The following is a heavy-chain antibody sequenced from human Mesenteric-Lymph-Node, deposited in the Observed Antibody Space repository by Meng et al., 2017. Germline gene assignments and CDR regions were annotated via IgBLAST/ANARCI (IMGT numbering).Heavy chain of an antibody. CDR3: ARGSSLTRKFDY. CDR1: GGSISSSSYY. CDR2: IYYSGST. D-gene: IGHD6-13*01. J-gene: IGHJ4*02. Sequence: SETLSLTCTVSGGSISSSSYYWGWIRQPPGKGLEWIGSIYYSGSTYYNPSLKSRVTISVDTSKNQFSLKLSSVTAADTAVYYCARGSSLTRKFDYWGQGTLVTVSS. V-gene: IGHV4-39*07.